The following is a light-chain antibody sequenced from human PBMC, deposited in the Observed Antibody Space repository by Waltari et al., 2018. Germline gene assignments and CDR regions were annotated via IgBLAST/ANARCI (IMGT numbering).Light chain of an antibody. CDR3: QHYESLPVT. J-gene: IGKJ1*01. Sequence: EIVLTQSPGTLSLTPGARATLSCRASQSISKYLAWYQQKPGHAPRLLIYHASSRAAGIPDRFSGSGSGTDFSLSISRLEHEDFAVYYCQHYESLPVTFGQGTKVEIK. V-gene: IGKV3-20*01. CDR1: QSISKY. CDR2: HAS.